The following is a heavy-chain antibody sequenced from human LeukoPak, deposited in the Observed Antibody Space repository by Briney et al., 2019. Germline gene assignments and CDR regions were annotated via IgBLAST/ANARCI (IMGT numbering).Heavy chain of an antibody. V-gene: IGHV4-4*07. Sequence: SETLSLTFTVSGGSISSYYWSWIRQPAGKGLEWIGRIYTSGSTNYNPSLKSRITISLDTSKNQFSLKLTSMTAADTAVYYCRGSRFTDAFDIWGQGTMVTVSS. CDR1: GGSISSYY. CDR2: IYTSGST. D-gene: IGHD6-13*01. J-gene: IGHJ3*02. CDR3: RGSRFTDAFDI.